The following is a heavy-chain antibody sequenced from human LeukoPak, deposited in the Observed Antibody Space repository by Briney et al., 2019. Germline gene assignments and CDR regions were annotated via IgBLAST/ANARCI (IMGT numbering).Heavy chain of an antibody. D-gene: IGHD2-8*01. Sequence: SETLSLTCTVSGGSISSGSYYWSWIRQPAGKGLEWIGRIYTSGSTNYNPSLKSRVTISVDTSKNQFSLELSSVTAADTAVYYCAGVGGAFGAFDIWGQGTMVTVSS. CDR3: AGVGGAFGAFDI. J-gene: IGHJ3*02. CDR1: GGSISSGSYY. V-gene: IGHV4-61*02. CDR2: IYTSGST.